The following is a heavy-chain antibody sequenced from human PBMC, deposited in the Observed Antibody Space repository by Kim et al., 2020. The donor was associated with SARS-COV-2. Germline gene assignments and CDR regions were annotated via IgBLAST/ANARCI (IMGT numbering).Heavy chain of an antibody. Sequence: ASVKVSCKASGYTFTSYDINWVRQATGQGLEWMGWMNPNSGNTGYAQKFQGRVTMTRNTSISTAYMELSSLRSEDTAVYYCARVEYSYGYVDYWGQGTLVTVSS. CDR2: MNPNSGNT. D-gene: IGHD5-18*01. V-gene: IGHV1-8*01. CDR3: ARVEYSYGYVDY. J-gene: IGHJ4*02. CDR1: GYTFTSYD.